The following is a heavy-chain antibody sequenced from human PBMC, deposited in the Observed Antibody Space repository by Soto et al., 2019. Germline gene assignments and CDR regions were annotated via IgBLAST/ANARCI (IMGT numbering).Heavy chain of an antibody. CDR1: GFTFSNSW. D-gene: IGHD1-26*01. CDR2: INSDGSTT. CDR3: ARDRSYTTDY. Sequence: GGSLRLSCAASGFTFSNSWMHWVRQAPGKELVWVSYINSDGSTTTYADSVKGRFTISRDNAKNTVYLQITSLTAEDTAVYYCARDRSYTTDYRGQGTLVTVSS. J-gene: IGHJ4*02. V-gene: IGHV3-74*01.